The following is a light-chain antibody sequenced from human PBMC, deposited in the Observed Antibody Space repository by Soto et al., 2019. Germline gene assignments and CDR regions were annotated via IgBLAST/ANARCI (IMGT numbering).Light chain of an antibody. CDR3: QHYSSNSGT. CDR2: DAS. V-gene: IGKV1-5*01. J-gene: IGKJ1*01. CDR1: QRMSGF. Sequence: DIQMTQSPSTLSASVGDRVTITCRASQRMSGFLAWYQQKPGKAPQLLISDASSLERGVPSRFSGGGSGTAFTLTISSLQPEDFATYYCQHYSSNSGTFGPGTKVEIK.